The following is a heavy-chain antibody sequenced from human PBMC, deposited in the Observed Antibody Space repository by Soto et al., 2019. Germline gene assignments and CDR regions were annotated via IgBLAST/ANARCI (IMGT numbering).Heavy chain of an antibody. Sequence: QVQLVQSGAEVKKPGSSVKVSCKASGGTFSSYAISWVRQAPGQGLEWMGGIIPIFGTANYAQKFQGRVTITADESTSTAYMARSSLRSEDTAVYYCARGDSRYNWNDAGCWGQGTLVTVSS. J-gene: IGHJ4*02. CDR1: GGTFSSYA. V-gene: IGHV1-69*01. D-gene: IGHD1-20*01. CDR3: ARGDSRYNWNDAGC. CDR2: IIPIFGTA.